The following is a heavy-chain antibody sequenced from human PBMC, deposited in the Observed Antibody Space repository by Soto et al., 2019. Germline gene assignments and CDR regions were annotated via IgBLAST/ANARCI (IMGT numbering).Heavy chain of an antibody. D-gene: IGHD6-19*01. CDR1: GYTFTSYG. V-gene: IGHV1-18*04. CDR2: ISAYNGNT. J-gene: IGHJ6*02. CDR3: ARADVAVAGTAVDYYYGMDV. Sequence: QVQLVQSGAEVKKPGASVKVSCKASGYTFTSYGISWVRQAPGQGLEWMGWISAYNGNTNYAQKLQGRVTMTTDTSTSTADMELRSLRSDDTAVYYCARADVAVAGTAVDYYYGMDVWGQGTTVTVSS.